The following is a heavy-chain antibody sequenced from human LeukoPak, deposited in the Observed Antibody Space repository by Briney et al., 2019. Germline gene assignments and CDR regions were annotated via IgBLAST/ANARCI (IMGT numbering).Heavy chain of an antibody. J-gene: IGHJ4*02. V-gene: IGHV4-59*01. CDR2: IRYSGTT. CDR3: ARGAGWYGN. CDR1: GGSITSDY. Sequence: SETLSLTCTVSGGSITSDYWSWLRQPPGKGLEWIAYIRYSGTTNYNPSLKSRVTISLDTSKNQFSLKLTSVTAADTAVYYCARGAGWYGNWGQGTLVTVSS. D-gene: IGHD6-19*01.